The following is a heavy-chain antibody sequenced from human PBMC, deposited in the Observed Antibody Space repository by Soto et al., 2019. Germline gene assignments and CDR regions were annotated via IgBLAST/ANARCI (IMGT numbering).Heavy chain of an antibody. D-gene: IGHD3-10*01. CDR1: GFTFSSYA. V-gene: IGHV3-23*01. CDR3: AKIPSILLWFGEDYDAFDI. Sequence: GGSLRLSCAASGFTFSSYAMSWVRQAPGKGLEWVSAISGSGGSTYYADSVKGRFTISRDNSKNTLYLQMNSLRAEDTAVYYCAKIPSILLWFGEDYDAFDIWGQGTMVTVSS. CDR2: ISGSGGST. J-gene: IGHJ3*02.